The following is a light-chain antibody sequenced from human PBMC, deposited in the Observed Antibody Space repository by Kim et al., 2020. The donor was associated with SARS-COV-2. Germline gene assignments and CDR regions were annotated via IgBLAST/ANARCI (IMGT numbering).Light chain of an antibody. J-gene: IGLJ3*02. CDR3: QAWDSSTAV. CDR1: KLGDKY. Sequence: VSPEQTASMTCSGDKLGDKYACWYQQKPGQSPVLGIYQDSKRPSGIPERFSGSNSGNTATLTISGTQAMDEADYYCQAWDSSTAVFGGGTQLTVL. CDR2: QDS. V-gene: IGLV3-1*01.